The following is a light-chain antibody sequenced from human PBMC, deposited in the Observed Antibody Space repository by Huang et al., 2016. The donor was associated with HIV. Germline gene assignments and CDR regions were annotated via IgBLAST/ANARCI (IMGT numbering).Light chain of an antibody. Sequence: DNQMTQSPSTLSASVGDRVTITCRASQTIGNWLAWYQQKPGKAPKFLIYKASNLESGVPSRFSGSGSGTEFTLTSSSLQPDDVATYYCQQYNSYAPTFGQGTKLEIK. CDR1: QTIGNW. J-gene: IGKJ2*01. CDR3: QQYNSYAPT. CDR2: KAS. V-gene: IGKV1-5*03.